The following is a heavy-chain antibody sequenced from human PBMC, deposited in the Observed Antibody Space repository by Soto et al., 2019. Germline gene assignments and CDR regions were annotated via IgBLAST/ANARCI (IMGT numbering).Heavy chain of an antibody. CDR2: ISSSGSTI. D-gene: IGHD4-4*01. CDR1: GFTFSSYE. J-gene: IGHJ6*02. Sequence: GSLRLSCAASGFTFSSYEMNWVRQAPGKGLERVSYISSSGSTIYYADSVKGRFTISRDNAKNSLYLQMNSLRAEDTAVYYCAREQYNYGMDVWGQGTTVTVSS. CDR3: AREQYNYGMDV. V-gene: IGHV3-48*03.